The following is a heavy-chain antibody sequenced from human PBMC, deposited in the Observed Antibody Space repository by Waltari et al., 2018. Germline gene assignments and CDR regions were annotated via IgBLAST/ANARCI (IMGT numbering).Heavy chain of an antibody. J-gene: IGHJ4*02. D-gene: IGHD3-9*01. V-gene: IGHV5-51*01. CDR2: IYPGDSDT. CDR1: GYRFTSSW. CDR3: ALAHDFDWLLSLEYYFDY. Sequence: EVQLVQSGAEVKTPGESLKISCKGSGYRFTSSWIGWLRQMPGKCLEGMGSIYPGDSDTRYSPSFQGQVTISADKSISTAYLQWSSLKASDTAMYYCALAHDFDWLLSLEYYFDYWGQGTLVTVSS.